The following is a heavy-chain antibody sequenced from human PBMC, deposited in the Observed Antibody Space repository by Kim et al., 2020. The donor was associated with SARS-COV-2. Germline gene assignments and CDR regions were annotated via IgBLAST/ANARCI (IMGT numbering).Heavy chain of an antibody. CDR3: TRDLFSTRSNNRVFDY. Sequence: GGSLRLSCAASGLTFSSYSMNWVRQAPGKGLEWVSYISSSSSNIYYADSVKGRFTISRDNAKNSLYLQMNSLRDEDTAVYYCTRDLFSTRSNNRVFDYWGQGTLVTVSS. V-gene: IGHV3-48*02. J-gene: IGHJ4*02. CDR1: GLTFSSYS. CDR2: ISSSSSNI. D-gene: IGHD1-1*01.